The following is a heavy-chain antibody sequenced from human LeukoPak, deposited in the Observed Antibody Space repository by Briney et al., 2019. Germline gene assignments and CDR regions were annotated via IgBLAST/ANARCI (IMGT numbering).Heavy chain of an antibody. J-gene: IGHJ4*02. CDR3: AKDFCRGGSCYDQVDY. D-gene: IGHD2-15*01. CDR2: ISSDGSIT. V-gene: IGHV3-74*01. Sequence: PGGSLRLSCAASGFTFSSYWMHWVRQAPGKGLVWVSRISSDGSITTYADSVKGRFTISRDNAKNTLYLQMNSLRAEDTAVYYCAKDFCRGGSCYDQVDYWGQGTLVTVSS. CDR1: GFTFSSYW.